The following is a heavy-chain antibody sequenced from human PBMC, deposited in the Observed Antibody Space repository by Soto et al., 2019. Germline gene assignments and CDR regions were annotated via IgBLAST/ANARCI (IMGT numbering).Heavy chain of an antibody. J-gene: IGHJ4*02. CDR3: ARSTMTYYYFDF. Sequence: ASVKVSSRASGYTFTSYYMHWVRQAPGQGLEWMGVIEPSGGSKSYTQKFQDRITMTRDTSTSTVYMELSSLRSEDTAVYYCARSTMTYYYFDFWSQGTLVTVSS. CDR1: GYTFTSYY. D-gene: IGHD4-17*01. V-gene: IGHV1-46*01. CDR2: IEPSGGSK.